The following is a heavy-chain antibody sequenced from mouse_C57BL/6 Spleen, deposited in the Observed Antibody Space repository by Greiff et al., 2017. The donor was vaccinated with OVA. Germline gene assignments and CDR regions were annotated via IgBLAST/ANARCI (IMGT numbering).Heavy chain of an antibody. CDR1: GFSFNTYA. Sequence: EVQRVESGGGLVQPKGSLKLSCAASGFSFNTYAMNWVRQAPGKGLEWVARIRSKSNNYATYYADSVKDRFTISRDDSESMLYLQMNNLKTEDTAMYYCVRHVRGNSHYFDYWGQGTTLTVSS. J-gene: IGHJ2*01. CDR3: VRHVRGNSHYFDY. V-gene: IGHV10-1*01. D-gene: IGHD2-1*01. CDR2: IRSKSNNYAT.